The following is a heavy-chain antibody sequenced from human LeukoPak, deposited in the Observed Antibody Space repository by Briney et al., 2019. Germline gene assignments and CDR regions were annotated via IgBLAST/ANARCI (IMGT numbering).Heavy chain of an antibody. D-gene: IGHD4-17*01. Sequence: SETLSLTCTVSGGSISSSSYYWGWIRQPPGKGLEWIGSIYYSGSTYYNPSLKSRVTISVDTSKNQFSLKLSSVTAADTAVYYCARNGGVTTSYYYYYYVDVWGKGTTVTVSS. CDR1: GGSISSSSYY. V-gene: IGHV4-39*01. J-gene: IGHJ6*03. CDR2: IYYSGST. CDR3: ARNGGVTTSYYYYYYVDV.